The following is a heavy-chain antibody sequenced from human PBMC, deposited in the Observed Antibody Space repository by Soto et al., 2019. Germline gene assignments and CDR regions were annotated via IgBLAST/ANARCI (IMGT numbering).Heavy chain of an antibody. Sequence: HPGGSLRLSCSASGFIFSDYAMYWVRQAPGKGLECLSGIKYNGEIIESADSVKDRFTISRDNSKNTLYLQMNSLRAEDTAVYHCAFGNLSYYFDYWGQGTPVTVS. CDR1: GFIFSDYA. D-gene: IGHD3-16*01. V-gene: IGHV3-64*04. CDR3: AFGNLSYYFDY. J-gene: IGHJ4*02. CDR2: IKYNGEII.